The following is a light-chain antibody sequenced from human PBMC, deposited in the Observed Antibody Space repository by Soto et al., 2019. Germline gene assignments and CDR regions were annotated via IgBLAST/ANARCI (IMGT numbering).Light chain of an antibody. V-gene: IGLV2-18*01. CDR3: AAWDDSLNARGV. J-gene: IGLJ3*02. Sequence: QSALTQPPSVSGSPGQSVTISCTGTSSDVGSYNRVSWYQQPPGTAPKLMIYEVSNRPSGVPDRFSGSKSGNTASLTISGLQAEDEADYYCAAWDDSLNARGVFGGGTKLTVL. CDR1: SSDVGSYNR. CDR2: EVS.